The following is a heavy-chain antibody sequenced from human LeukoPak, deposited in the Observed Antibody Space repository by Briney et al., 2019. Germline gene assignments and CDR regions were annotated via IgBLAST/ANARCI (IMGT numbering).Heavy chain of an antibody. V-gene: IGHV1-69*13. CDR2: IIPIFGTA. D-gene: IGHD5-24*01. J-gene: IGHJ4*02. CDR3: ARVPQRWLRGGYFDY. CDR1: GGTFSSYA. Sequence: SVKVSCKASGGTFSSYAISWVRQAPGQGLEWMGEIIPIFGTANYAQKFQGRVTITADESTSTAYMELSSLRSEDTAVYYCARVPQRWLRGGYFDYWGQGTLVTVSS.